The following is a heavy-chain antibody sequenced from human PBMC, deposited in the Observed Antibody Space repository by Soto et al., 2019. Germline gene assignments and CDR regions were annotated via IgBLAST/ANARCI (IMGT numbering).Heavy chain of an antibody. J-gene: IGHJ6*02. Sequence: QVQLVQSGAEVKKPGSSVKVSCRASGGHFDRFALSWLRRAHGQGLEWMGGIIPFLSATTYAHKFQGRVTITADESASTLYLELRSRTSDDTAVYYCARGEDAHGDFGSMDVWGQGTSVTVSS. D-gene: IGHD4-17*01. V-gene: IGHV1-69*01. CDR1: GGHFDRFA. CDR2: IIPFLSAT. CDR3: ARGEDAHGDFGSMDV.